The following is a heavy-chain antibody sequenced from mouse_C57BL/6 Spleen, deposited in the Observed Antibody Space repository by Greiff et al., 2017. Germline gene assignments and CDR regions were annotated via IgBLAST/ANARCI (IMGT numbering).Heavy chain of an antibody. CDR2: INPSTGGT. Sequence: EVQLKESGPELVKPGASVKISCKASGYSFTGYYMNWVKQSPEKSLEWIGEINPSTGGTTYNQKCKAKATLTVDKSSSTAYMQLKSLTSEDSAVYYCARIYSNLDSVGYFDVWGTGTTVTVSS. J-gene: IGHJ1*03. D-gene: IGHD2-5*01. CDR3: ARIYSNLDSVGYFDV. CDR1: GYSFTGYY. V-gene: IGHV1-42*01.